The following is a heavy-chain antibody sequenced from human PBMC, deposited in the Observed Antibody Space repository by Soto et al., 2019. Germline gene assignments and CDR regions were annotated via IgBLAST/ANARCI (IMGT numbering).Heavy chain of an antibody. Sequence: ASVKVSCKASGYTFTSYYMHWVRQAPGQGLEWMGIINPSGGSTSYAQKFQGRVTMTRDTSTSTVYMELSSLRSEDTAVYYCARDRESVLSTPYFDYWGQGTLVTVSS. V-gene: IGHV1-46*03. CDR3: ARDRESVLSTPYFDY. CDR2: INPSGGST. CDR1: GYTFTSYY. D-gene: IGHD3-16*01. J-gene: IGHJ4*02.